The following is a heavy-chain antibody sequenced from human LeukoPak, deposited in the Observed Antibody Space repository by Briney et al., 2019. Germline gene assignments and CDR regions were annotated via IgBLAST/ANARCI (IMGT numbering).Heavy chain of an antibody. CDR3: ARGGAGATHYDYYYYMDV. CDR2: INHSGST. V-gene: IGHV4-34*01. CDR1: GGSFSGYY. J-gene: IGHJ6*03. D-gene: IGHD1-26*01. Sequence: SETLSLTCAVYGGSFSGYYWSWIRQPPGKGLEWIGEINHSGSTNYNPSLKSRVTISVDTSKNQFSLKLSSVTAADTAVYYCARGGAGATHYDYYYYMDVWGKGTTVTVSS.